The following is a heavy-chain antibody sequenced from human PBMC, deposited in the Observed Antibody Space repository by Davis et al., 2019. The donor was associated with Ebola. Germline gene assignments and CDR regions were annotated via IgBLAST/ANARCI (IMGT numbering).Heavy chain of an antibody. CDR3: ASGLYGDYSDGY. CDR1: GFTFSSHG. D-gene: IGHD4-17*01. V-gene: IGHV3-30*03. J-gene: IGHJ4*02. CDR2: VSSDGRIK. Sequence: PGGSLRLSCAASGFTFSSHGIHWVRQAPGKGLEWLAVVSSDGRIKYYADSVKGRFTISRDNSKNTLYLQMNSLRVEDTAVYNCASGLYGDYSDGYWGQGTLVTVSS.